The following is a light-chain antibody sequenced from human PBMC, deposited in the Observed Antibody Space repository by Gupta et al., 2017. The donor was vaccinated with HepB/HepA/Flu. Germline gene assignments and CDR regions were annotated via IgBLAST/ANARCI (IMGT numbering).Light chain of an antibody. J-gene: IGKJ2*01. CDR1: EDIKKY. CDR3: QQYHILYT. V-gene: IGKV1-33*01. Sequence: IQMTQSPSSLSASVGDRVTITCQASEDIKKYLNWYQQTPGKAPKLLIYEASDLQTGVPSRFTGSGSGTVFSFTISSLQPEDVGTYYCQQYHILYTFGQGTKVEIK. CDR2: EAS.